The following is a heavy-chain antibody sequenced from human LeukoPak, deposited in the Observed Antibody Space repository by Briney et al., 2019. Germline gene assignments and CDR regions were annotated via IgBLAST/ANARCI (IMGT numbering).Heavy chain of an antibody. D-gene: IGHD3-10*01. CDR1: GRTFISYA. Sequence: ASVNVSCKASGRTFISYAISWVRQARGEGREWMGGIIPIFGTANYTQKFQGRVTITADESTSTAYMELSSLRSEDTAVYYCARGRPYGSGSYSDYWGQGTLVTVSS. CDR3: ARGRPYGSGSYSDY. V-gene: IGHV1-69*13. CDR2: IIPIFGTA. J-gene: IGHJ4*02.